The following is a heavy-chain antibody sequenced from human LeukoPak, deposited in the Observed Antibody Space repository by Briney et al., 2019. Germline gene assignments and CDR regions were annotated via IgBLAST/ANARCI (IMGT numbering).Heavy chain of an antibody. Sequence: PGGSLRLSCAASGFTFNNYAMSWVRQAPGKGLEWVSAISGSGGSTYYADSLKGRFTISRDNSKNTLYLQMNSLRAEDTAVYYCAPSPMEFDYWGQGTLLTVSS. V-gene: IGHV3-23*01. J-gene: IGHJ4*02. CDR3: APSPMEFDY. CDR2: ISGSGGST. CDR1: GFTFNNYA. D-gene: IGHD3-3*01.